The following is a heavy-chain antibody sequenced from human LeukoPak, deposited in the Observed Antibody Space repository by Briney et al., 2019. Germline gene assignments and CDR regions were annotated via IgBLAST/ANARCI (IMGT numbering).Heavy chain of an antibody. D-gene: IGHD3-10*01. CDR1: GFTFSSYW. J-gene: IGHJ6*03. V-gene: IGHV3-74*01. CDR3: ARVVLYYSYMDV. CDR2: INTDGSST. Sequence: PGGSLRLSCAASGFTFSSYWMHWVRHAPGKGLVWVSRINTDGSSTSYADSVKGRFTISRDNAKNTLYLQMSSLRAEDTAVYYCARVVLYYSYMDVWGKGTPVTVSS.